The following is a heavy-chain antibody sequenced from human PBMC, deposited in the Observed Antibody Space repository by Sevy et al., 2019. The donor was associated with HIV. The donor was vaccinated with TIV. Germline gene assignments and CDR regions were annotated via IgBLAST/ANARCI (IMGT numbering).Heavy chain of an antibody. CDR1: GLTVSSNY. CDR2: LYSAGST. J-gene: IGHJ5*02. V-gene: IGHV3-53*01. Sequence: GGSLRLSCAASGLTVSSNYMSWVRQAPGKGLEWVSTLYSAGSTFYAESVKGRFTISRDNSKNTLYLQMNSLRAEDTAVYYCARDPPKGSRGSWFDNWGQRTLVTVSS. D-gene: IGHD3-10*01. CDR3: ARDPPKGSRGSWFDN.